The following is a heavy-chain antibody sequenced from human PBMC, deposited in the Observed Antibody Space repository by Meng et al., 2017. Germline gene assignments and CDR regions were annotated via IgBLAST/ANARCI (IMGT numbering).Heavy chain of an antibody. J-gene: IGHJ4*02. CDR3: FGHIDY. V-gene: IGHV3-15*01. CDR2: IKSNPDGGTI. CDR1: GFTFSSSW. D-gene: IGHD3-16*01. Sequence: GESLKISCAASGFTFSSSWMSWVRQAPGKGLEWVGRIKSNPDGGTIDYAAAVEGRFTISRDDSKNMVDLQMNSLKSEDTAVYYGFGHIDYWGQGTLVTVSS.